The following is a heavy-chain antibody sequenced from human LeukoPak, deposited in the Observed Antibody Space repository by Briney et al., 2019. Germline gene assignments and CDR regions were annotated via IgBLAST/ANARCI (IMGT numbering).Heavy chain of an antibody. J-gene: IGHJ4*02. CDR3: AREGYSYDSSGYSNY. Sequence: SETLSLTRAVYGGSFSGYYWSWIRQPPGKGLEWIGEINHSGSTNYNPSLKSRVTISVDTSKNQFSLKLSSVTAADTAVYYCAREGYSYDSSGYSNYWGQGTLVTVSS. D-gene: IGHD3-22*01. CDR2: INHSGST. V-gene: IGHV4-34*01. CDR1: GGSFSGYY.